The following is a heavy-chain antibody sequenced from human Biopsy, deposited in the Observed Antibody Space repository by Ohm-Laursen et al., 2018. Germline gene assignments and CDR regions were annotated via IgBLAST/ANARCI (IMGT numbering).Heavy chain of an antibody. CDR3: ARDSGILNYGNFKYYHYYGMDV. J-gene: IGHJ6*02. V-gene: IGHV4-61*01. D-gene: IGHD4-11*01. CDR2: IYYSVMT. Sequence: TLSLTCPVSGGSISNNNYYWSWIRQPPGKGLEWIGHIYYSVMTNYNPSLQSRVSISVDTSRNQVSLTLSSVTAADTAVYYCARDSGILNYGNFKYYHYYGMDVWGQGTKVTVSS. CDR1: GGSISNNNYY.